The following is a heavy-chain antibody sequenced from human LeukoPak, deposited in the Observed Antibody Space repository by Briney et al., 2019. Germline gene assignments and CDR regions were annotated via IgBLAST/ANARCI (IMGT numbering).Heavy chain of an antibody. D-gene: IGHD4-17*01. Sequence: GGSLRLSCAASGFTFSSYGMHWVRQAPGKGLEWVAFIRYDGSNKYYADSVKGRFTISRDNSKNTLYLQMNSLRAEDTAVYYCAKDWADYGDYVWAFDIWGQGTMVTVSS. J-gene: IGHJ3*02. CDR2: IRYDGSNK. CDR1: GFTFSSYG. CDR3: AKDWADYGDYVWAFDI. V-gene: IGHV3-30*02.